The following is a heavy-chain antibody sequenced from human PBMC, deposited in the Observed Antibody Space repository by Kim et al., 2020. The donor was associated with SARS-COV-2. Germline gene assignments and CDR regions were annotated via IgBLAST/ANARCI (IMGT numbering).Heavy chain of an antibody. V-gene: IGHV4-4*07. Sequence: SETRALTCTVSGDSLSSDYWSWNRQPAGKGLEWIGRIYTSGRTNYNPSLQSRVTMSVDMSKNQFSLKLSSVTAVDTAVYYCASALGHWGQGTLVTVSS. CDR2: IYTSGRT. J-gene: IGHJ4*02. D-gene: IGHD3-16*02. CDR3: ASALGH. CDR1: GDSLSSDY.